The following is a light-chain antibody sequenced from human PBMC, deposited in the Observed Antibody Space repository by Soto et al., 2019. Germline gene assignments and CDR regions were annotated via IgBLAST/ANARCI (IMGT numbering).Light chain of an antibody. CDR3: QQYVTSRRT. CDR1: QSVSSNY. CDR2: GAS. V-gene: IGKV3-20*01. J-gene: IGKJ1*01. Sequence: EIVLTQSPGTLSLSPGARAPLSCRASQSVSSNYLAWYQQKPGQAPRLLIYGASSRAAGIPDRFSGSGSGTDFTLTINRLEPEDFAVYYCQQYVTSRRTFGPGTKVDIK.